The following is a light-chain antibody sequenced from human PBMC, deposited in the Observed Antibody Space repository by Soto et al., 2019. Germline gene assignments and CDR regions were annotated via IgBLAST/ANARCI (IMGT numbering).Light chain of an antibody. V-gene: IGLV2-8*01. CDR1: SSDVGGYNS. CDR3: SSYAGSNNLYV. Sequence: QSVLTQPPSASGSPGQSVTISCTGTSSDVGGYNSVSWYQQNPGKAPKLMIYEVSKRPSGVPDRFSGSKSGNTASLTVSGLQAEDEADYYCSSYAGSNNLYVFGTGTKLTVL. J-gene: IGLJ1*01. CDR2: EVS.